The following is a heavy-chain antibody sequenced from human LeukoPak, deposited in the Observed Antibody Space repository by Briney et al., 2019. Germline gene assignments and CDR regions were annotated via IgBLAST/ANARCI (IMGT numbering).Heavy chain of an antibody. V-gene: IGHV3-48*03. CDR1: GFTFSSYE. D-gene: IGHD2-21*02. CDR3: AKSMVTNYFDY. CDR2: ISRSGSTI. Sequence: GGSLRLSCAASGFTFSSYEMNWVRQAPGKGLEWISYISRSGSTINYADSVKGRFTTSRDDAKHSLYLQMNSLRAEDTAVYYCAKSMVTNYFDYWGQGSLVTFSS. J-gene: IGHJ4*02.